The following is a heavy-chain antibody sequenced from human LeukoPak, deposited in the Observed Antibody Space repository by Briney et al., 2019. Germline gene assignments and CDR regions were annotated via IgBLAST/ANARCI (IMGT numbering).Heavy chain of an antibody. D-gene: IGHD5-18*01. V-gene: IGHV4-34*01. J-gene: IGHJ5*02. CDR2: INHSGST. CDR1: GGSISSYY. CDR3: ARGTSGYSYGRTSNWFDP. Sequence: SETLSLACTVSGGSISSYYWSWIRQPPGKGLEWIGEINHSGSTNYNPSLKSRVTISVDTSKNQFSLKLSSVTAADTAVYYCARGTSGYSYGRTSNWFDPWGQGTLVTVSS.